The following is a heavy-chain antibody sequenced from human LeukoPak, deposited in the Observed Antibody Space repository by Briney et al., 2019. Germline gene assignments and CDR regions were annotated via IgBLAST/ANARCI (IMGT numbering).Heavy chain of an antibody. Sequence: SETLSLTCTVSGGSISSYYWSWIRQPPGKGLEWIGYIYYSGSTNYDPSLKSRVTISVDTSKNQFSLKLTSVTAADTAVYFCARGGYYGSGNDFRFDPWGQGTLVTVSS. CDR1: GGSISSYY. CDR3: ARGGYYGSGNDFRFDP. D-gene: IGHD3-10*01. J-gene: IGHJ5*02. V-gene: IGHV4-59*01. CDR2: IYYSGST.